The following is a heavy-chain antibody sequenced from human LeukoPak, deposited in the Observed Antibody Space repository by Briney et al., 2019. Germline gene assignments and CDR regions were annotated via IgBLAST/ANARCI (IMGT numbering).Heavy chain of an antibody. J-gene: IGHJ4*02. V-gene: IGHV3-23*01. D-gene: IGHD4-17*01. CDR3: ASLTTVTSFDY. CDR1: GFAFSSYA. Sequence: GGSLRLSCAASGFAFSSYAMSWVRQAPGKGLEWVSAISGSGGSTYYADSVKGRFTISRDNSKNTLYLQMNSLRAEDTAVYYCASLTTVTSFDYWGQGTLVTVSS. CDR2: ISGSGGST.